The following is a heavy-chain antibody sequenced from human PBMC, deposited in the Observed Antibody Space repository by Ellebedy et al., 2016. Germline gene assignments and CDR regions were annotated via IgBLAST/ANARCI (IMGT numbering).Heavy chain of an antibody. CDR3: ARQGGLSGLWYFDY. J-gene: IGHJ4*02. CDR2: ISSDGTYK. D-gene: IGHD4/OR15-4a*01. Sequence: GESLKISCAASGYTFSSYSIHWVRQAPDKGLEWVAAISSDGTYKYHTDSVKGRFTISRDNSENTLYLQMDSLRAEDTAVYYCARQGGLSGLWYFDYWGQGTLVTVSS. V-gene: IGHV3-30*04. CDR1: GYTFSSYS.